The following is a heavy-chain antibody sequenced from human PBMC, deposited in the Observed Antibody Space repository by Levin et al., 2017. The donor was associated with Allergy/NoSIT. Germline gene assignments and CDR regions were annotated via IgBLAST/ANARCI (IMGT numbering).Heavy chain of an antibody. CDR2: IFYSGTT. Sequence: ASETLSLTCTVSGGSISSNNYYWVWIRQPPGTGLEWIGTIFYSGTTFYNPSLQSRVTISVDTSENQFSLSVASVTAAATAFYYCARHRAAEGFTNSYSGSDSWGPGTLVTVSS. CDR3: ARHRAAEGFTNSYSGSDS. J-gene: IGHJ4*02. V-gene: IGHV4-39*01. D-gene: IGHD3-10*01. CDR1: GGSISSNNYY.